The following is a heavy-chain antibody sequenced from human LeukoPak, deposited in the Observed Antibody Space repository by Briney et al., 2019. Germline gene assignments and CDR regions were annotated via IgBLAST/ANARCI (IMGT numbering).Heavy chain of an antibody. J-gene: IGHJ4*02. CDR3: GSFGELLSRGGDY. CDR1: GGSISSGGYY. CDR2: IYYSGST. Sequence: PSQTLSLTCTVSGGSISSGGYYWSWIRQPPGKGLEWIGSIYYSGSTYYNPSLKSRVTISVDTSKNQFSLKLSSVTAADTAVYYCGSFGELLSRGGDYWGQGTLVTVSS. D-gene: IGHD3-10*01. V-gene: IGHV4-39*01.